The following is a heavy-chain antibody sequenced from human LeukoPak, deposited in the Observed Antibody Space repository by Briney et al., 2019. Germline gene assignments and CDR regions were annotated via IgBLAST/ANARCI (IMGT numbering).Heavy chain of an antibody. V-gene: IGHV1-2*02. CDR2: INPNSGGT. J-gene: IGHJ4*02. CDR3: ARSGYSSSWYSVDR. CDR1: GYTFTGYY. Sequence: ASVKVSCKASGYTFTGYYMHWVRQAPGQGLEWMGWINPNSGGTNYAQKFQGRVTMTRDTSISTAYMELSSLRSEDTAVYYCARSGYSSSWYSVDRWGQGTLVTVSS. D-gene: IGHD6-13*01.